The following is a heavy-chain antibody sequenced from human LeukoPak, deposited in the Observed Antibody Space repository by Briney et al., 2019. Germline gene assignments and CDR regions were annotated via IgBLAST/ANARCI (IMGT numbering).Heavy chain of an antibody. D-gene: IGHD2-2*01. V-gene: IGHV3-48*04. CDR3: ASRYCSSTSCPRAGWFDP. CDR2: ISSSSSTI. J-gene: IGHJ5*02. CDR1: GFTFSSYS. Sequence: PGGSLRLSCAASGFTFSSYSMNWVRQAPGKGLEWVSYISSSSSTIYYADSVKGRFTISRDNAKNSLYLQMNSLRAEDTAVYYCASRYCSSTSCPRAGWFDPWGQGTLVTVSS.